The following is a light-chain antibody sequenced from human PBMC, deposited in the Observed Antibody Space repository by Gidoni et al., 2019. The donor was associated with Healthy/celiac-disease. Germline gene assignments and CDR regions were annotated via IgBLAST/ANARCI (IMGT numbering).Light chain of an antibody. CDR1: SLRSYY. Sequence: SSELTQDPAVSVAVGQTVRITCQGDSLRSYYASWYQQKTGQAPVLVIYGKNNRPSGIPDRFSGSSSGNTASLTITGAQAEDEADYYCNSRDSSGNLVVFGGGTKLTVL. CDR3: NSRDSSGNLVV. V-gene: IGLV3-19*01. J-gene: IGLJ2*01. CDR2: GKN.